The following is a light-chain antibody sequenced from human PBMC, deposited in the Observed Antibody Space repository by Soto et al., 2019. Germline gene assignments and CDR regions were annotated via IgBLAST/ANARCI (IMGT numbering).Light chain of an antibody. J-gene: IGKJ1*01. CDR1: ESISNY. CDR3: QQSYKNPRT. V-gene: IGKV1-39*01. Sequence: DIQLTQSPSSLSASVGDRVSITCRASESISNYVNWYQQKPGKAPKLLIYSSSTLQGAVPSRFSGRGSGTDFTLTISGLQPEDSAFYWCQQSYKNPRTFGQGTNVEIK. CDR2: SSS.